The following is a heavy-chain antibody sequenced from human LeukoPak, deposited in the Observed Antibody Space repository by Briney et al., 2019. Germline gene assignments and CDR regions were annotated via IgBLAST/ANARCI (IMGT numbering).Heavy chain of an antibody. J-gene: IGHJ4*02. D-gene: IGHD2-8*02. CDR2: IFPSGGEI. V-gene: IGHV3-23*01. CDR1: RFTFSSYA. CDR3: ATYRQVLLPFES. Sequence: GGSLRLSCAASRFTFSSYAMIWVRQPPGKGLEWVSSIFPSGGEIHYADSVRGRFTISRDNSKSTLSLQMNSLRAEDTAIYYCATYRQVLLPFESWGQGTLVTVSS.